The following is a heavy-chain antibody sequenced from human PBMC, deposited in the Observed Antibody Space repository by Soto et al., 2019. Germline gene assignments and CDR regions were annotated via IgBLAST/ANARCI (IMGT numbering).Heavy chain of an antibody. Sequence: SLKVSCKASGGTFSIYAISWVRQAPGQGLEWMGGIIPIFGTANYAQNFQGIVTITADESTNTAYMELSSLRSEDTAVYYCATGRLWFGELLGPIYYYGMDVWGQGTTVTVSS. V-gene: IGHV1-69*13. D-gene: IGHD3-10*01. J-gene: IGHJ6*02. CDR3: ATGRLWFGELLGPIYYYGMDV. CDR2: IIPIFGTA. CDR1: GGTFSIYA.